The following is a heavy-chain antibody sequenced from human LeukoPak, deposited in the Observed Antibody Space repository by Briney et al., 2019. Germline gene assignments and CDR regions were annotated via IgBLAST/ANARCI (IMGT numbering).Heavy chain of an antibody. CDR1: GFTFSSYS. CDR2: ISSSSSYI. D-gene: IGHD4-17*01. V-gene: IGHV3-21*01. Sequence: SGGSLRLSCAASGFTFSSYSMNWVRQAPGKGLEWVSSISSSSSYIYYADSVKGRFTISRDNAKNSLYLQVNSLRAEDTAVYYCARTRIRAVTLFDYWGQGTLVTVSS. J-gene: IGHJ4*02. CDR3: ARTRIRAVTLFDY.